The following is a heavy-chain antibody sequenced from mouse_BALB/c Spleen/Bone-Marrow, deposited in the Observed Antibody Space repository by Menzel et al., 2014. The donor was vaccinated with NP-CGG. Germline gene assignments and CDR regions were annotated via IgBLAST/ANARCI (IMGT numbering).Heavy chain of an antibody. V-gene: IGHV1-14*01. CDR1: GYTFTSYV. D-gene: IGHD2-4*01. CDR3: AREGMITGDY. J-gene: IGHJ2*01. CDR2: IYPYNDVT. Sequence: LQESGPELVKPGASVKMSCKASGYTFTSYVLHWVKQKPGQGLEWIGYIYPYNDVTKYNEKFKPKATLTSDKSSSTAYMGLSSLTSEDSAVYYCAREGMITGDYWGQGTTLTVSS.